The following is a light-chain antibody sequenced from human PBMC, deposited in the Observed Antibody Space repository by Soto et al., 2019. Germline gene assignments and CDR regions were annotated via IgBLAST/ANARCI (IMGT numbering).Light chain of an antibody. CDR1: QGISSY. Sequence: SPSPLSSSTDDRGTSTCLASQGISSYLAWYQQKPGKAPKLLIYAASTLQSGVPSRFSGSGSGTDFSVAIIILQPDDFTPFFRQHSTFLSEAFGQGTKV. J-gene: IGKJ1*01. CDR3: QHSTFLSEA. V-gene: IGKV1-8*01. CDR2: AAS.